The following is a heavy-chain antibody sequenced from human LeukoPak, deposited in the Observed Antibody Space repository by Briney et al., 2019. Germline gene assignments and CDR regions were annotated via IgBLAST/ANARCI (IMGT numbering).Heavy chain of an antibody. Sequence: PSETLSLTCTVSGGSISSSSYNWGWIRQPPVKGLEWIGSIYYSGSTYYNPSLKSRVTISVDTSKNQFSLKLSSVTAADTAVYYCARNYDILTGYSLAFDYWGQGTLVTVSS. CDR1: GGSISSSSYN. V-gene: IGHV4-39*01. CDR2: IYYSGST. D-gene: IGHD3-9*01. CDR3: ARNYDILTGYSLAFDY. J-gene: IGHJ4*02.